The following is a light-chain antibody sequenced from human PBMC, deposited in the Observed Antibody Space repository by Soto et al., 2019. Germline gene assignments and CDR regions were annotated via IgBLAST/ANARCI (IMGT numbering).Light chain of an antibody. J-gene: IGLJ1*01. CDR1: SSDVGSYNL. CDR2: EGS. CDR3: CSYAGSSTDV. V-gene: IGLV2-23*01. Sequence: QSALTQPASVSGSPGQSITISCTGTSSDVGSYNLVSWYHQHPGKAPKLMIYEGSKRPSGVSNRFSGSKSGNTASLTISGLQAEDEADYYCCSYAGSSTDVFGTGTKLTVL.